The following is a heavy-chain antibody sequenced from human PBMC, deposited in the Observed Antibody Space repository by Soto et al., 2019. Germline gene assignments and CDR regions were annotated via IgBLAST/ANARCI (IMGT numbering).Heavy chain of an antibody. CDR1: GDSISSGGYY. V-gene: IGHV4-31*03. J-gene: IGHJ3*02. CDR2: IYYSGST. CDR3: ARYFSSGDAFDI. D-gene: IGHD6-25*01. Sequence: QVQLQESGPGLVKPSQTLSLTCTVSGDSISSGGYYWTWIRQHPGKGQEWIGYIYYSGSTFYNTSLKSRITISIDTSKNQFSLKLNSVTAADTAIYYCARYFSSGDAFDIWGQGTMVTVSS.